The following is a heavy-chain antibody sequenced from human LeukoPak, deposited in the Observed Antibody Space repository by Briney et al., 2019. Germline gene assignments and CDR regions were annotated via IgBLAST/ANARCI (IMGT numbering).Heavy chain of an antibody. Sequence: SVNVSRKPSVGTCRSYAISWMRQAPGQGLEWMGGGIPIFGTANYAQKFQGRVTITADKSTSTAYMELSSLRSEDPAVYYCARDPDDYVWGSYRLGYWGQGTLVTVSS. D-gene: IGHD3-16*02. V-gene: IGHV1-69*06. CDR1: VGTCRSYA. J-gene: IGHJ4*01. CDR3: ARDPDDYVWGSYRLGY. CDR2: GIPIFGTA.